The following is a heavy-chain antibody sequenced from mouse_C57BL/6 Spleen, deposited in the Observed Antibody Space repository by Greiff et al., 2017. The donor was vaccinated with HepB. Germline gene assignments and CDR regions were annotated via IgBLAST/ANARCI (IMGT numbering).Heavy chain of an antibody. D-gene: IGHD4-1*01. CDR2: IYPGSGNT. CDR3: ARHWDDYAMDY. V-gene: IGHV1-66*01. J-gene: IGHJ4*01. CDR1: GYSFTSYY. Sequence: QVQLQQSGPELVKPGASVKISCKASGYSFTSYYIHWVKQRPGQGLEWIGWIYPGSGNTKYNEKFKGKATLTADTSSSTAYMQLSSLTSEDSAVYYCARHWDDYAMDYWGQGTSVTVSS.